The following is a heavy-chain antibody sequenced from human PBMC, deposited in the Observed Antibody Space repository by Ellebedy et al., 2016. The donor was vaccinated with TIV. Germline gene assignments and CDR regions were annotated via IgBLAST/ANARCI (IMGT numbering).Heavy chain of an antibody. J-gene: IGHJ3*02. CDR3: ASGYCGGDCYSSGAFDI. CDR2: IYSGGST. V-gene: IGHV3-53*04. Sequence: GGSLRLXCAASGFTVSSSYMSWVRQAPEKGLEWVSVIYSGGSTYYADSVKGRFTISRHNSKNTLYLQMNSLRAEDTAVYYCASGYCGGDCYSSGAFDIWGLGTMVTVSS. D-gene: IGHD2-21*02. CDR1: GFTVSSSY.